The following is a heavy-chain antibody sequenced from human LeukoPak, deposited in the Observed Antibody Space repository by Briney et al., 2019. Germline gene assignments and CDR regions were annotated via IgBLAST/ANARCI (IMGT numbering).Heavy chain of an antibody. J-gene: IGHJ4*02. Sequence: PSETLSLTCTVSGGSISSSSYYWGWIRQPPGKGLEWIGSIYYSGSTYYNPSLKSRVTISVDTSKNQFSLKLSSVTAADTAVYYCAGDDYSNYGVSDCWGQGTLVTVSS. D-gene: IGHD4-11*01. CDR2: IYYSGST. V-gene: IGHV4-39*01. CDR3: AGDDYSNYGVSDC. CDR1: GGSISSSSYY.